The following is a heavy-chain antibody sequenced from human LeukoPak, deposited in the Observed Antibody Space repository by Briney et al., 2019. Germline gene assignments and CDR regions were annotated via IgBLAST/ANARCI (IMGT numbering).Heavy chain of an antibody. J-gene: IGHJ5*02. V-gene: IGHV4-34*01. Sequence: SETLSLTCAVYGGSFSGYYWSWIRQPPGKGLEWIGEINHSGSTNYNPSLKSRVTISVDTSKNQFSLKLSSVTAADTAVYYCANPTYYDSSGYMGAWGQGTQVTVSS. D-gene: IGHD3-22*01. CDR3: ANPTYYDSSGYMGA. CDR2: INHSGST. CDR1: GGSFSGYY.